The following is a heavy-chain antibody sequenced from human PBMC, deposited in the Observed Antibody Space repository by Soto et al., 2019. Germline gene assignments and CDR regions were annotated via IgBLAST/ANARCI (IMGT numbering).Heavy chain of an antibody. J-gene: IGHJ4*02. CDR2: INHLGST. D-gene: IGHD1-26*01. V-gene: IGHV4-34*01. CDR1: AVSVSNYY. Sequence: SETLSLTCAVYAVSVSNYYWSWIRQPPGKGLEWIGEINHLGSTNYNPSLKSRVTISIDTSKNQFSLKLNSVTAADTAVYFCASGGSSGAYWGQGTLVTVSS. CDR3: ASGGSSGAY.